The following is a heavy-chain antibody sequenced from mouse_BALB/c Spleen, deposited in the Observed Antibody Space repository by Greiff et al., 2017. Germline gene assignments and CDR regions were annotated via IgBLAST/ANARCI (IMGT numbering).Heavy chain of an antibody. V-gene: IGHV5-2*01. D-gene: IGHD2-2*01. CDR1: EYEFPSHD. CDR2: INSDGGST. CDR3: ARHGYDGAWFAY. J-gene: IGHJ3*01. Sequence: DVMLVESGGGLVQPGESLKLSCESNEYEFPSHDMSWVRKTPEKRLELVAAINSDGGSTYYPDTMERRFIISRDNTKKTLYLQLSSLRSEDTALYYCARHGYDGAWFAYWGQGTLVTVSA.